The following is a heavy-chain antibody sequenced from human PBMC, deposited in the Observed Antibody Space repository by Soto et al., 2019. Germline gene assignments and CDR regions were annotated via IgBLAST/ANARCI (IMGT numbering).Heavy chain of an antibody. CDR1: GYTFTGYY. V-gene: IGHV1-2*02. CDR3: ARGGGEDTAMVDDY. J-gene: IGHJ4*02. D-gene: IGHD5-18*01. Sequence: QVQLVQSGAEVKKPGASVKVSCKASGYTFTGYYMHWVRQAPGQGLEWMGWINPNSGGTNYAQKLQGGGTMTRDTSISTGDMGVRRLRADDTAVYDGARGGGEDTAMVDDYWGQGTLVTVSS. CDR2: INPNSGGT.